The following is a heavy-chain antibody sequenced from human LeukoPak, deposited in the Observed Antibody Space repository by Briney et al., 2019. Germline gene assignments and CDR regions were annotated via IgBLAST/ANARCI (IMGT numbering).Heavy chain of an antibody. CDR1: GGSFSDYY. Sequence: PSETLSLTCAVYGGSFSDYYWSWIRQPPGKGLEWIGEINHSGSTNYNPSLKSRVTISVDTSKNQFSLKLSPVTAADTAVYYCASVYGDYVNWFDPWGQGTLVTVSS. V-gene: IGHV4-34*01. CDR3: ASVYGDYVNWFDP. CDR2: INHSGST. D-gene: IGHD4-17*01. J-gene: IGHJ5*02.